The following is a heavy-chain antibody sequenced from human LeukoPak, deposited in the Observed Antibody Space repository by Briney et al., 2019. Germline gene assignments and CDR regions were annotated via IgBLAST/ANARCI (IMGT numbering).Heavy chain of an antibody. J-gene: IGHJ4*02. CDR3: ARVPGDGCPDY. D-gene: IGHD5-24*01. CDR2: IYHSGST. CDR1: GGSISSGGYS. V-gene: IGHV4-30-2*01. Sequence: SETLSLTCAVSGGSISSGGYSWSWIRQPPGKGLEWIGYIYHSGSTYYNPCLKSRVTISVDRSKNQFSLKLSSVTAADTVVYYCARVPGDGCPDYWGQGTLVTVSS.